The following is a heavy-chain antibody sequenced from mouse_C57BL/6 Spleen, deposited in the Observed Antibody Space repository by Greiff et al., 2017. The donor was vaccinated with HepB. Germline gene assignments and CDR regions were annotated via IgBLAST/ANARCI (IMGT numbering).Heavy chain of an antibody. Sequence: VQLQESGPELVKPGASVKLSCKASGYTFTSYWMHWVKQRPGQGLEWIGMIHPNSGSTNYNEKFKSKATLTVDKSSSTAYMQLSSLTSEDSAVYYCAREDYGSSYYFDYWGQGTTLTVSS. D-gene: IGHD1-1*01. CDR2: IHPNSGST. J-gene: IGHJ2*01. CDR1: GYTFTSYW. V-gene: IGHV1-64*01. CDR3: AREDYGSSYYFDY.